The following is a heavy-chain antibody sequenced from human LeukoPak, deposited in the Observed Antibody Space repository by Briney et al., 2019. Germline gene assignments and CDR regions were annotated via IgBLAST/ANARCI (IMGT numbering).Heavy chain of an antibody. Sequence: GASVKVSCKASGYTFTSYAMNWVRQAPGQGLEWMGWINTNTGNPTYAQGFTGRFVFSLDTSVSTAYLQISSLKAEDTAVYYCARSPEPSGWVATIHYYYYGMDVWGQGTTVTVSS. CDR3: ARSPEPSGWVATIHYYYYGMDV. J-gene: IGHJ6*02. D-gene: IGHD5-24*01. V-gene: IGHV7-4-1*02. CDR2: INTNTGNP. CDR1: GYTFTSYA.